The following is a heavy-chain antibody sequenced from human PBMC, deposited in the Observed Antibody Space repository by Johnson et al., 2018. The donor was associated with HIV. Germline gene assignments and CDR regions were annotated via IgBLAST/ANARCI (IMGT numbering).Heavy chain of an antibody. V-gene: IGHV3-30*02. CDR2: IHYDGSNK. D-gene: IGHD3-10*01. CDR3: AKDQRFRELLLYGAFDI. J-gene: IGHJ3*02. Sequence: QVQLVESGGGVGQPGGSLRLSCAASGFIFSTYGIHWVRQAPGKGLEWVTFIHYDGSNKYYADSVKGRFTISRDNSKNTLYLQMNSLRAEDTAVYYCAKDQRFRELLLYGAFDIWGQGTMVTVSS. CDR1: GFIFSTYG.